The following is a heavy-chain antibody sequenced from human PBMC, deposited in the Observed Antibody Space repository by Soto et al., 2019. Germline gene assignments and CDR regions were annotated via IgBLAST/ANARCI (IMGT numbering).Heavy chain of an antibody. Sequence: ASVKVSCKASGYTFTGYYMHWVRQAPGQGLEWMGWINPNSGGTNYAQKFQGWVTMTRDTSISTAYMELSRLRSDDTAVYYCAREGGGYCSGGSCLPYYYYGMDVWGQGTQVTVPS. V-gene: IGHV1-2*04. D-gene: IGHD2-15*01. J-gene: IGHJ6*02. CDR2: INPNSGGT. CDR3: AREGGGYCSGGSCLPYYYYGMDV. CDR1: GYTFTGYY.